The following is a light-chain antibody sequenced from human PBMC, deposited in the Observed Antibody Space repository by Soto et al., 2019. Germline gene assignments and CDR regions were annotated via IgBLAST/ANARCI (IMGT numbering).Light chain of an antibody. J-gene: IGLJ2*01. CDR2: LEGSGSY. V-gene: IGLV4-60*02. Sequence: QLVLTQSPSASASLGSSVKLTCTLSSGHSSYIIAWHQQQPGRAPRYLMNLEGSGSYNKGSGVPDRFSGSSSGADRYLTVSSLQFEDEADYYCGTWDTTTVVFGGGTKVTVL. CDR3: GTWDTTTVV. CDR1: SGHSSYI.